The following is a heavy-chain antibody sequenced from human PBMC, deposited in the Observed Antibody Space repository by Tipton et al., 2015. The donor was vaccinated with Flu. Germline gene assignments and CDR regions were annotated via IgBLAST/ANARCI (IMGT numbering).Heavy chain of an antibody. CDR1: GDSISSDYH. J-gene: IGHJ4*02. Sequence: TLSLTCAVSGDSISSDYHWGRIRQFPGKGLELIGTVSRSGSTVYNPSLKSRVTISVDTSKNQFSLKVTSLTAADTAVYYCARGSEYANAYLDFWGQGTLVTVSS. CDR3: ARGSEYANAYLDF. V-gene: IGHV4-38-2*01. D-gene: IGHD6-19*01. CDR2: VSRSGST.